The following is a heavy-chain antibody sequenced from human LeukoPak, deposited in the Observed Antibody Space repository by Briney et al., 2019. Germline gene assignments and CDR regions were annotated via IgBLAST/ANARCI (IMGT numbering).Heavy chain of an antibody. CDR2: IYSGGGT. D-gene: IGHD2-15*01. J-gene: IGHJ3*01. CDR3: ARAQRIMMTHAFDL. Sequence: GGSLRLSCAASGFTVRVNYMSWVRQAPGKGLEGVSVIYSGGGTYYADSVKGRFTISRDSSKNTLYLQMNSLRAEDTAVYHCARAQRIMMTHAFDLWGQGTMVTVSS. V-gene: IGHV3-53*01. CDR1: GFTVRVNY.